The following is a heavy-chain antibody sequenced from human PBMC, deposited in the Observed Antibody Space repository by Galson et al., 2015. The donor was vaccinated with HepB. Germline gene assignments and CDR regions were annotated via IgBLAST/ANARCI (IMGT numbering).Heavy chain of an antibody. D-gene: IGHD6-19*01. V-gene: IGHV3-30*02. J-gene: IGHJ5*02. Sequence: SLRLSCAASGFTFSSYGMHWVRQAPGKGLEWVAFIRYDGSNKYYADSVKGRFTISRDNSKNTLYLQMNSLRAEDTAVYYCAKDSSGWYDWFDPWGQGTLVTVSS. CDR3: AKDSSGWYDWFDP. CDR2: IRYDGSNK. CDR1: GFTFSSYG.